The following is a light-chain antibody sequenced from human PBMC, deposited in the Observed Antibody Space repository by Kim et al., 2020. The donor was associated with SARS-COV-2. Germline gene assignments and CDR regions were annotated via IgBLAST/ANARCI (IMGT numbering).Light chain of an antibody. CDR3: QEWDSSTVV. CDR2: QAS. V-gene: IGLV3-1*01. Sequence: SSELTQPPSVSVSPGQTASITCSGDKLGDKYACWYQQKPGQSPVLVIYQASKRPSGIPERFSGSNSGNTATLTISGTQAMDEADYYCQEWDSSTVV. CDR1: KLGDKY. J-gene: IGLJ2*01.